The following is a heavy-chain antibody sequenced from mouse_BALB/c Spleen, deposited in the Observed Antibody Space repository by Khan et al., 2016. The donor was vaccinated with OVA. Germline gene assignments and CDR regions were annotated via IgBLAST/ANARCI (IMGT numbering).Heavy chain of an antibody. J-gene: IGHJ3*01. CDR3: VRDGAYHRNDGWFAY. CDR1: GYTFTTYT. V-gene: IGHV1-4*01. Sequence: VQLQESGAELARPGASVKMSCKASGYTFTTYTIHWVKQRPGQGLEWIGYIIPSTDYTTYNQKFKDKATLTTDKSSTTAYLQLSSLTSDDSAVYNCVRDGAYHRNDGWFAYWGQGTLVTVSA. D-gene: IGHD2-14*01. CDR2: IIPSTDYT.